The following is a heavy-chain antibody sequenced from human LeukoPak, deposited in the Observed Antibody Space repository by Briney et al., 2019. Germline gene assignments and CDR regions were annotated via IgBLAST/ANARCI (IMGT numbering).Heavy chain of an antibody. D-gene: IGHD6-13*01. CDR1: GGSISSSSYY. J-gene: IGHJ5*02. V-gene: IGHV4-39*07. CDR3: ARDPFSYSSRGLHTDP. Sequence: SETLSLTCTVSGGSISSSSYYWGWIRQPPGKGLEWIGSIYYSGSTYYNPSLKSRVTISVDTSKNQFSLKLSSVTAADTAVYYCARDPFSYSSRGLHTDPWGQGTLVTVSS. CDR2: IYYSGST.